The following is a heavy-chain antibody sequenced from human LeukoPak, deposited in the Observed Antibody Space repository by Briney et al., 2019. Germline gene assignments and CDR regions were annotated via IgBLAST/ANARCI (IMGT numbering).Heavy chain of an antibody. CDR3: AREPPGY. Sequence: SETLPLTCTVSGGSVTSGNYYWNWIRQPAGKGLEWIGRIYTNGGASYNPSLKSRVTISIDASKNQFSLKLSSVTAADTAVYYCAREPPGYWGQGILVTVSS. J-gene: IGHJ4*02. V-gene: IGHV4-61*02. CDR1: GGSVTSGNYY. CDR2: IYTNGGA.